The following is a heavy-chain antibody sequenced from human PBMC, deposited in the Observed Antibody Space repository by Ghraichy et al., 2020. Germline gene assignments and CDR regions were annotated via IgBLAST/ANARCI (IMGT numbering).Heavy chain of an antibody. CDR1: GYTFTSDG. CDR3: ARGRHRSGYYY. J-gene: IGHJ4*02. Sequence: ASVKVSCKASGYTFTSDGITWVRQAPGQGLEWMGWINAYNGDTSYAQNLQGRFTMTTETSRSTAYMELRSLRSDDTAVYFCARGRHRSGYYYWGQGTLVTFSS. CDR2: INAYNGDT. V-gene: IGHV1-18*01. D-gene: IGHD3-22*01.